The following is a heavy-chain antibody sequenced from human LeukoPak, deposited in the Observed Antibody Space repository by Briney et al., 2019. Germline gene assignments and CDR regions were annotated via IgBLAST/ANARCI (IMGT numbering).Heavy chain of an antibody. D-gene: IGHD2-21*02. Sequence: SETLSLTCAVHGGSFSGYYRSWIRQPPGKGLEWIGEINHSGSTNYNPSLKSRVTISVDTSKNQFSLKLSSVTAADTAVYYCAREPQGDLPWFDPWGQGTLVTVSS. V-gene: IGHV4-34*01. J-gene: IGHJ5*02. CDR3: AREPQGDLPWFDP. CDR1: GGSFSGYY. CDR2: INHSGST.